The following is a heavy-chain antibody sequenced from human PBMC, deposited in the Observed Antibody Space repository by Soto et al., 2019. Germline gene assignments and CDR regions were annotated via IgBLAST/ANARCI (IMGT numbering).Heavy chain of an antibody. J-gene: IGHJ5*02. D-gene: IGHD3-10*01. V-gene: IGHV3-48*02. CDR1: GFTFSSYS. Sequence: EVQLVESGGGLVQPGGSLRLSGAASGFTFSSYSMNWVRQAPGKGLEWVSYISSSSSTIYDADSVKGRFTICRDNAKNSGYLQMNSLRDEDTAVYYCAREGSRGGFLNWFDPWGQGTLVTVSS. CDR2: ISSSSSTI. CDR3: AREGSRGGFLNWFDP.